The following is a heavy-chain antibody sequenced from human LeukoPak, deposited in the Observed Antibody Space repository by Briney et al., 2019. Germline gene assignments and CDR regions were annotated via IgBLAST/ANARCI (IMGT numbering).Heavy chain of an antibody. CDR3: ARDPDYYDNRPFDY. D-gene: IGHD3-22*01. J-gene: IGHJ4*02. V-gene: IGHV1-69*04. CDR2: IIPIFGIA. Sequence: GASVKVSCKASGGTFSSYAISWARQAPGQGLEWMGRIIPIFGIANYAQKFQGRVTITADKSTSTAYMELSSLRSEDTAVYYCARDPDYYDNRPFDYWGQGTLVTVSS. CDR1: GGTFSSYA.